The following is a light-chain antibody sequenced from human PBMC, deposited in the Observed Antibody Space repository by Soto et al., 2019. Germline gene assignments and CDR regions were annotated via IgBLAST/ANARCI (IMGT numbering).Light chain of an antibody. V-gene: IGKV3-15*01. CDR2: GAS. CDR3: QQYDQWPIT. Sequence: EMVMTQSPATLSVSPGETASLSCRASQSAGNFLAWYQQKPGQAPRLLIYGASARALGIPARFSGSGSGTEFSFTVTSLQSEDFAVYYCQQYDQWPITFGQGTRLEI. CDR1: QSAGNF. J-gene: IGKJ5*01.